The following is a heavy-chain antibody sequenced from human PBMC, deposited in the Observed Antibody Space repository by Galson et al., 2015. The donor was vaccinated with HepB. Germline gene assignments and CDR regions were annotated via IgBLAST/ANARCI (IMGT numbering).Heavy chain of an antibody. Sequence: SLRLSCAASGFSVSRNYMSWVRQAPGKGLEWVSVIYSGGSTYYADSVKGRFTISRDNSKNTLHLQMNTLRAEDTAVYYCARSSSSSCCLFDHWGQGTLVTVSS. V-gene: IGHV3-53*01. J-gene: IGHJ4*02. CDR3: ARSSSSSCCLFDH. CDR2: IYSGGST. CDR1: GFSVSRNY. D-gene: IGHD2-2*01.